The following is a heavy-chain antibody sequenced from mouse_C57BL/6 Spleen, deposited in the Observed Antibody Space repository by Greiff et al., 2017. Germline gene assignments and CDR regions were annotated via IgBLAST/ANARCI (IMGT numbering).Heavy chain of an antibody. V-gene: IGHV5-4*03. D-gene: IGHD2-4*01. CDR1: GFTFSSYA. CDR3: ARGGVYYDYDGGYYFDY. J-gene: IGHJ2*01. Sequence: EVKLVESGGGLVKPGGSLKLSCAASGFTFSSYAMSWVRQTPEKRLEWVATISDGGSYTYYPDNVKGRFTISRDNAKNNLYLQMSHLKSEDTAMYYCARGGVYYDYDGGYYFDYWGQGTTLTVSS. CDR2: ISDGGSYT.